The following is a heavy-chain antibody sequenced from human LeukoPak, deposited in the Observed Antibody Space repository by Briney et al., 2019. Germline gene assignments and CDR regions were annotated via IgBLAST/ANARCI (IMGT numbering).Heavy chain of an antibody. V-gene: IGHV4-39*07. CDR3: ARVAPSSGYYSSFDY. CDR1: GGSISSSSYY. Sequence: SETLSLTCTVSGGSISSSSYYWGWIRQPPGKGLEWIGSIYYSGSTYYNPSLKSRVTISVDTSKNQFSLKLSSVTAADTAVYYCARVAPSSGYYSSFDYWGQGTLVTVSS. J-gene: IGHJ4*02. D-gene: IGHD3-22*01. CDR2: IYYSGST.